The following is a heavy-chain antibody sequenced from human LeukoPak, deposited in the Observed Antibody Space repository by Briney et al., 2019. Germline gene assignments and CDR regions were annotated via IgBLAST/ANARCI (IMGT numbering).Heavy chain of an antibody. CDR1: GGCISSYY. D-gene: IGHD2-2*01. Sequence: SETLSLTCTVSGGCISSYYWSWIRQPPGKGLEWIGYIYYSGSTNYNPSLKSRVTISVDTSKNQFSLKLSSVTAADTAVYYCAGVPAAYPPYYYYYMDVWGKGTTVTVSS. CDR2: IYYSGST. J-gene: IGHJ6*03. V-gene: IGHV4-59*01. CDR3: AGVPAAYPPYYYYYMDV.